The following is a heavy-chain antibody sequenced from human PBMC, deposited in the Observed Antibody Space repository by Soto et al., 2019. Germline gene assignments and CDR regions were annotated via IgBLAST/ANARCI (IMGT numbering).Heavy chain of an antibody. CDR2: INSDGSST. CDR3: AKDRPGVTQSSIDY. Sequence: PGGSLRISFAAPGYTFSSYWMHWVRQAPGKGLVWVSRINSDGSSTSYADSVKGRFTISRDNSKNTLFLQMNSLRPEDTAIYYCAKDRPGVTQSSIDYWGQGALVTVSS. CDR1: GYTFSSYW. J-gene: IGHJ4*02. D-gene: IGHD3-10*01. V-gene: IGHV3-74*01.